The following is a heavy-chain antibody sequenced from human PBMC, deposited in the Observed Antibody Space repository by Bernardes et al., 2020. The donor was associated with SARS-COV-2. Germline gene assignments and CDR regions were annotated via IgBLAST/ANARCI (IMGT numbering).Heavy chain of an antibody. V-gene: IGHV1-69*04. CDR3: ATVLSQTGYYKGGYGDY. D-gene: IGHD3-9*01. CDR1: EGTFSNYA. J-gene: IGHJ4*02. CDR2: ILPIVGIA. Sequence: SVKVSCKASEGTFSNYAINWVRQAPGQGLEWMGRILPIVGIASYAQKFQGRVTTTADKSTYTAFMELSSLRSEDTAVYYCATVLSQTGYYKGGYGDYWGQGTLVTVSS.